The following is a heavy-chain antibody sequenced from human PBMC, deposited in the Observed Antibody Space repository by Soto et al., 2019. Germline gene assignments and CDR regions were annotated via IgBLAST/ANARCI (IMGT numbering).Heavy chain of an antibody. D-gene: IGHD4-17*01. CDR1: GFTFSSYS. CDR3: AIPGDYDGTKYFDY. Sequence: LRLSCAASGFTFSSYSMNWVRQAPGKGLEWVSSITNDGSNKYYADSVKGRFTISRDNSKNTLYLQMNSLRAEDTAVYYCAIPGDYDGTKYFDYWGQGTLVTVSS. V-gene: IGHV3-30*03. CDR2: ITNDGSNK. J-gene: IGHJ4*02.